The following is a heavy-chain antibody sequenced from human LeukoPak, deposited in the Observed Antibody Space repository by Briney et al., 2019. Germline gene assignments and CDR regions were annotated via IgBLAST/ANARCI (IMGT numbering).Heavy chain of an antibody. CDR3: AKDRLSGWPNDAFDV. J-gene: IGHJ3*01. D-gene: IGHD6-19*01. V-gene: IGHV3-23*01. CDR1: GFTFSSYA. Sequence: TGGSLRLSCAASGFTFSSYAMSWVRQAPGKGLEWVSAITGSGGRTYYADSVKGRFTISRDNSKNTLYLQMNSLRAEDTAVYYCAKDRLSGWPNDAFDVWGQGTMVTVSS. CDR2: ITGSGGRT.